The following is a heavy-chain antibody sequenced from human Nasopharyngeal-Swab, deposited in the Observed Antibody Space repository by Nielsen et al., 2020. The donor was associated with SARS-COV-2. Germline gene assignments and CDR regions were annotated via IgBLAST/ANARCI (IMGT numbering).Heavy chain of an antibody. V-gene: IGHV4-39*07. D-gene: IGHD6-13*01. Sequence: GSLRLSCTVSGGSISSSSYYWGWIRQPPGKGLEWIGEINHSGSTNYNPSLKSRVTISVDTSKNQFSLKLSSVTAADTAVYYCARRESSSWYIYAFDIWGQGTMVTVSS. CDR3: ARRESSSWYIYAFDI. CDR2: INHSGST. CDR1: GGSISSSSYY. J-gene: IGHJ3*02.